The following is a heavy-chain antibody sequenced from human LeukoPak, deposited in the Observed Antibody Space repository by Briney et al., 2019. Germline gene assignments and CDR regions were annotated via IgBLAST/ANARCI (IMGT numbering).Heavy chain of an antibody. CDR3: ARLQQQLVSVDY. V-gene: IGHV4-34*01. CDR1: GGSFSGYY. Sequence: SETLSLTCAVYGGSFSGYYWTWIRQPPGKGLEWIGEINHSGSTNYNPSLESRVTISVDTSKNQFSLRLSSVTAADTAVYYCARLQQQLVSVDYWGQGTLVTVSS. J-gene: IGHJ4*02. D-gene: IGHD6-13*01. CDR2: INHSGST.